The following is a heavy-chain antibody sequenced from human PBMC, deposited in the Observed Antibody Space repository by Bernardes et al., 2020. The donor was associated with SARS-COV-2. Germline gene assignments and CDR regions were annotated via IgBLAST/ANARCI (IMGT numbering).Heavy chain of an antibody. V-gene: IGHV1-24*01. CDR3: AAEGALYCTGTNCYIRGVGNYGMDV. J-gene: IGHJ6*02. CDR1: GYILTELS. Sequence: ASVKVSCKVSGYILTELSMHWVRQAPGKGLEWMGGFAPEGRKTVYAQKFQGRVTMTEDTSTDTAYMELGSLASDHTAVYFCAAEGALYCTGTNCYIRGVGNYGMDVWGQGTTVTVTS. CDR2: FAPEGRKT. D-gene: IGHD2-2*02.